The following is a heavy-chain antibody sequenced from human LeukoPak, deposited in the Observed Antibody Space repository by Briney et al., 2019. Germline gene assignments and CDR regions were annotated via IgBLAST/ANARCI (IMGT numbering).Heavy chain of an antibody. CDR3: ARHYYDNSGFLSYFDY. Sequence: SETLSLTCTVSGGSISTYYWTWIRQPPGKGLEWIGYISYSGSTNYNPSLKSRVTFSVDTSKSQFSLKLSSVTAADSAVYYCARHYYDNSGFLSYFDYWGQGTLVTVSS. CDR2: ISYSGST. J-gene: IGHJ4*02. D-gene: IGHD3-22*01. V-gene: IGHV4-59*01. CDR1: GGSISTYY.